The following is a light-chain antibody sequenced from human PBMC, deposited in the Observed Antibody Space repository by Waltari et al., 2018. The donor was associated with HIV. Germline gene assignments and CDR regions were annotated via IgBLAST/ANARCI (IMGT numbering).Light chain of an antibody. CDR3: CSYAGSSIVV. V-gene: IGLV2-23*02. CDR1: SSDVGSYNL. Sequence: QSALTQPASVSGSPGQSITISCTVPSSDVGSYNLFSWYQQHPGKAPKLMIYEVSKRPSGVSNRFSGSKSGNTASLTISGLQAEDEADYYCCSYAGSSIVVFGGGTKLTVL. J-gene: IGLJ2*01. CDR2: EVS.